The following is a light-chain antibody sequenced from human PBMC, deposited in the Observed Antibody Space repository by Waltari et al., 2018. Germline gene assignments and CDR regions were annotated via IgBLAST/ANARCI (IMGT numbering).Light chain of an antibody. CDR1: QSVSSSY. J-gene: IGKJ1*01. CDR2: GAS. Sequence: EILLTQSPGTLSLSPGERATLSCRASQSVSSSYLAWYQQKPGQAPRLLIYGASSRATGIPDRCSGSGSGTDFTLTISRLEPEDFAVYYCQQYGSSPRTFGQGTKVEIK. V-gene: IGKV3-20*01. CDR3: QQYGSSPRT.